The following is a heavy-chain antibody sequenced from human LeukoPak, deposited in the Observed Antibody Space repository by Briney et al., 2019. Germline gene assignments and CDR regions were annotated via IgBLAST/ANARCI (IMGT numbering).Heavy chain of an antibody. CDR3: AKEASDIRSSVDS. CDR2: ISGRDGST. Sequence: GGSLRLSCAASGITFRSYAMSWVRQAPGKGLEWVSAISGRDGSTYYADSVKGRFTISRDNSKNTLYLQMNSLRAEDTAVYYCAKEASDIRSSVDSWGQGTLVTVSS. V-gene: IGHV3-23*01. J-gene: IGHJ4*02. CDR1: GITFRSYA. D-gene: IGHD6-6*01.